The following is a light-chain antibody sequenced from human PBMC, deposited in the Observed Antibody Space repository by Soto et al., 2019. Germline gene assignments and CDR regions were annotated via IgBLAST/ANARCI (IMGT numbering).Light chain of an antibody. CDR1: QSVSSSY. CDR2: GAS. J-gene: IGKJ2*01. V-gene: IGKV3-20*01. CDR3: QQYGSSPPYT. Sequence: EIVLTQSPGTLSLSPGERATLSCRASQSVSSSYLAWYQQKPGQAPRLLIYGASSRATGIPDRFSGSGSGTDFTLNISRLEPEDFAVYYCQQYGSSPPYTFGQGTKLHIK.